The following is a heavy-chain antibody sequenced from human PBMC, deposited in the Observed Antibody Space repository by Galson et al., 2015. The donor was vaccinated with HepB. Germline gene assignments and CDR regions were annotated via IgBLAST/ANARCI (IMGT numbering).Heavy chain of an antibody. CDR2: MNPNSGNT. Sequence: SVKVSCKASGYTFTSYDINWVRQATGQGLEWMGWMNPNSGNTGYAQKFQGRVTMTRNTSISTAYMELSSLRSEDTAVYYCARTAPYCSGGSCYFGSPHYYYYGMDVWGQGTTVTVSS. CDR1: GYTFTSYD. V-gene: IGHV1-8*01. CDR3: ARTAPYCSGGSCYFGSPHYYYYGMDV. D-gene: IGHD2-15*01. J-gene: IGHJ6*02.